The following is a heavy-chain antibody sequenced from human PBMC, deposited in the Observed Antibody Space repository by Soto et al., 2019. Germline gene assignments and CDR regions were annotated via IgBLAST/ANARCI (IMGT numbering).Heavy chain of an antibody. Sequence: DSVKVSGKASGYTFTSYDINWLRQATGQGLEWMGWMNPNSGNTGYAQKFQGRVTMTRNTSISTAYMELSSLRSEDTAVYYCARVDRYCSSTSCYYYYGMDVWGQGTTVTVSS. CDR2: MNPNSGNT. D-gene: IGHD2-2*01. V-gene: IGHV1-8*01. J-gene: IGHJ6*02. CDR1: GYTFTSYD. CDR3: ARVDRYCSSTSCYYYYGMDV.